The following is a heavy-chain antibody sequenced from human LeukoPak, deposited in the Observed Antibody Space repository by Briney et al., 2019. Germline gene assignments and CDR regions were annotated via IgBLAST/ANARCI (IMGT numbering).Heavy chain of an antibody. V-gene: IGHV3-11*04. CDR1: GFTFSDYY. J-gene: IGHJ4*02. Sequence: PGGSLRLSCAASGFTFSDYYMSWIRQAPGKGLEWVSYISSSGSTIYCADSVKGRFTISRDNAKNTLYLQMNSLRAEDTAVYYCARYEDDYGDYAIDYWGQGTLVTVSS. CDR2: ISSSGSTI. D-gene: IGHD4-17*01. CDR3: ARYEDDYGDYAIDY.